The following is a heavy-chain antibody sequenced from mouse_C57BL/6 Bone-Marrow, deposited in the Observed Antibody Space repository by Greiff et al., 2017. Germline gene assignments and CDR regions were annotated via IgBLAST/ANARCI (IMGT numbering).Heavy chain of an antibody. J-gene: IGHJ1*03. V-gene: IGHV1-85*01. CDR3: ARLEFDGSSGDWYFDV. CDR2: IYPRDGST. D-gene: IGHD1-1*01. CDR1: GYTFTSYD. Sequence: QVPLQQSGPELVKPGASVKLSCKASGYTFTSYDINWVKQRPGQGLEWIGWIYPRDGSTKSNEKLKGKATLTVDTSSSTAYMELPSLTSEDSAVYFCARLEFDGSSGDWYFDVWGTGTTVTVSS.